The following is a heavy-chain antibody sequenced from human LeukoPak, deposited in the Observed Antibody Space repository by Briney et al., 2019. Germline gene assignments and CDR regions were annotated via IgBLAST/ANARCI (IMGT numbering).Heavy chain of an antibody. D-gene: IGHD3-3*01. J-gene: IGHJ4*02. CDR3: ARDGYDFWSGPPLFDY. Sequence: GASVKVSCKASGYTFTGYYMHWVRQAPGQGLEWMGWINPNSGGTNYAQKFQGRVTMTRDTSISTAYMELSRLRSDDTAVYYCARDGYDFWSGPPLFDYWGQGTLVTVSS. V-gene: IGHV1-2*02. CDR1: GYTFTGYY. CDR2: INPNSGGT.